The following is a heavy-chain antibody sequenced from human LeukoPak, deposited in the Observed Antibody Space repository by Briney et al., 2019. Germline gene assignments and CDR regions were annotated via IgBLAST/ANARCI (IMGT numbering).Heavy chain of an antibody. CDR1: GGSISSYY. CDR2: IYYSGST. D-gene: IGHD3-10*01. V-gene: IGHV4-59*12. CDR3: AREGIVRGVTLFDY. J-gene: IGHJ4*02. Sequence: SETLSLTCTVSGGSISSYYWSWIRQPPGKGLEWIGYIYYSGSTYYNPSLKSRVTISVDTSKNQFSLKLSSVTAADTAVYYCAREGIVRGVTLFDYWGQGTLVTVSS.